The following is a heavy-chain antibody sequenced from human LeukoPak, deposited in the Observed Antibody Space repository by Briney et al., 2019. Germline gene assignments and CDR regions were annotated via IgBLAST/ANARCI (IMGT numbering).Heavy chain of an antibody. Sequence: SETLSLTCTVSGGSISSGGYYWSWIRQHPGKGLEWIGYIYYSGSIYYNPSLKSRVTISVDTSKNQFSLKLSSVTAADTAVYYCARIYSSGYTLAPHFDYWGQGTLVTVSS. CDR1: GGSISSGGYY. D-gene: IGHD3-22*01. J-gene: IGHJ4*02. CDR2: IYYSGSI. CDR3: ARIYSSGYTLAPHFDY. V-gene: IGHV4-31*03.